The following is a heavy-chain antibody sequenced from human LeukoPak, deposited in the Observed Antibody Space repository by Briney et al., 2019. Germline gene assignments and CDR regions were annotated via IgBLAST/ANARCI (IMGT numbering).Heavy chain of an antibody. CDR3: ARSGPYGPGSYAYYGMDV. CDR2: ISGSGGST. D-gene: IGHD3-10*01. J-gene: IGHJ6*02. CDR1: GFTFSSYA. V-gene: IGHV3-23*01. Sequence: GGSLRLSCAASGFTFSSYAMSWVRQAPGKGLEWVSAISGSGGSTYYADSVKGRFTISRDNSKNTLYLQMNSLRAEDTAVYYCARSGPYGPGSYAYYGMDVWGQGTTVTVSS.